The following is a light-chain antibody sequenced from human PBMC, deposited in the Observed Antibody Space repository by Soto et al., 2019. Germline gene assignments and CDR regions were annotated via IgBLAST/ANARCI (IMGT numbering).Light chain of an antibody. Sequence: QSVLTQPPSVSGAPGQRITISCTGGSSNIGAGFEVHWYQQLPGSAPKLLIYVSANRPSGVPDRFSGSKSGTSASLAISGLQAEDEADYYCQSYDTSLSASIFGGGTKLTVL. CDR1: SSNIGAGFE. J-gene: IGLJ2*01. CDR3: QSYDTSLSASI. CDR2: VSA. V-gene: IGLV1-40*01.